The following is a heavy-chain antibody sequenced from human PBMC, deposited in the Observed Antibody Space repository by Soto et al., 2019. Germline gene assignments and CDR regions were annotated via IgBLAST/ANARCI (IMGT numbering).Heavy chain of an antibody. Sequence: GGSLRLSCAASGFTFSSYAMSWVRQAPGKGLEWVSAISGSGGSTYYADSVKGRFTISRDNSKNTLYLQMDSLRVEDTATYYCVRARATDSRPDYWGQGTLVTVSS. J-gene: IGHJ4*02. CDR3: VRARATDSRPDY. CDR2: ISGSGGST. CDR1: GFTFSSYA. D-gene: IGHD3-22*01. V-gene: IGHV3-23*01.